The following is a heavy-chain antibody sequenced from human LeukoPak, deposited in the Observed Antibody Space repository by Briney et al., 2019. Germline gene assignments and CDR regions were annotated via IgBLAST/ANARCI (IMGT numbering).Heavy chain of an antibody. V-gene: IGHV4-4*02. CDR2: IYHSGST. D-gene: IGHD5-12*01. CDR3: ARDDSGYDGFDP. CDR1: GGSISSSNW. J-gene: IGHJ5*02. Sequence: SETLSLTCSVSGGSISSSNWWSWVRQPPGKGLEWIGEIYHSGSTNYNPSLKSRVTISVDTSKNQFSLKLSSVTAADTAVYYCARDDSGYDGFDPWGQGTLVTVSS.